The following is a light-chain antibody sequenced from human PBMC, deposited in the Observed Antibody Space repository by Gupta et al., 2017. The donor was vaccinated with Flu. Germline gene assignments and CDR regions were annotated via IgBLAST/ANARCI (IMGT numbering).Light chain of an antibody. CDR3: SSYAGSNTPYV. V-gene: IGLV2-8*01. J-gene: IGLJ1*01. CDR1: SSDVGDYEY. CDR2: EFS. Sequence: QSALTQPPSASGSPGQSVTISCTGTSSDVGDYEYVSWYQQHPGKAPKVLIYEFSKRPSGVPDRFSGSKSGNTASLTVSGLQAEDEADYYCSSYAGSNTPYVFGTRTKVTVL.